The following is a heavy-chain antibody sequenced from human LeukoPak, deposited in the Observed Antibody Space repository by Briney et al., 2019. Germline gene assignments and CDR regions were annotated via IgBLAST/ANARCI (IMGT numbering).Heavy chain of an antibody. J-gene: IGHJ3*02. CDR3: ARPAAMSWGSNDAFDI. CDR2: ISYSGST. V-gene: IGHV4-30-4*07. CDR1: GGSISSGGYS. D-gene: IGHD2-2*01. Sequence: SETLSLTCTVSGGSISSGGYSWSWIRQPPGKGLEWIGYISYSGSTYNNPSLKSRVSISVDTSKNQFSLKLSSVTAADTAVYYCARPAAMSWGSNDAFDIWGQGTMVTVSS.